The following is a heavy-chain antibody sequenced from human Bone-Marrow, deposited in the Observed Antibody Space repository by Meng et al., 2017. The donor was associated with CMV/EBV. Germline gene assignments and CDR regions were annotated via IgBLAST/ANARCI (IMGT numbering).Heavy chain of an antibody. V-gene: IGHV1-2*02. CDR3: ARVGITMIAGDY. CDR1: GYTFTGYY. J-gene: IGHJ4*02. Sequence: QAQPGQPGAEVKKPGASVNVSCKAAGYTFTGYYRHWVRQAPGQGLEWMGWINPNSGGTNYAQKFQGRVTMTRDTSISTAYMELSRLRFDDTAVYYCARVGITMIAGDYWGQGTLVTVSS. D-gene: IGHD3-22*01. CDR2: INPNSGGT.